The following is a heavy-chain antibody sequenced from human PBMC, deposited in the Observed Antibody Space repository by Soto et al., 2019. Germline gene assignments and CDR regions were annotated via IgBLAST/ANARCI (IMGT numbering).Heavy chain of an antibody. J-gene: IGHJ5*02. CDR2: ISGDAATT. V-gene: IGHV3-23*01. Sequence: EVLLLESGGGLVHPGGSLRLSCAGSGFSFRSYAIAWVRQAPRKGLEWVSAISGDAATTSYAESVKGRFAISRDNSKSTLYLQMSSLRVEDTAVYYCARDRFRTASSCYFTWGQGTLVTVSS. CDR1: GFSFRSYA. D-gene: IGHD2-2*01. CDR3: ARDRFRTASSCYFT.